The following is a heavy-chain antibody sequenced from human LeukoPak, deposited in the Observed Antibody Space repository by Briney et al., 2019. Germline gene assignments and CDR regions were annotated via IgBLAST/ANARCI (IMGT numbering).Heavy chain of an antibody. J-gene: IGHJ5*02. CDR1: VGSFSGYY. V-gene: IGHV4-34*01. CDR3: ARGRYYDFWSGYYTGIPFDP. CDR2: INHSGST. Sequence: SETLSLTCAVYVGSFSGYYWSWIRQPPGKGLEWIGEINHSGSTNYNPSLKSRVTMSVDTSKNQSSLKLSSVTAAYTAVYYCARGRYYDFWSGYYTGIPFDPWGQGTLATVSS. D-gene: IGHD3-3*01.